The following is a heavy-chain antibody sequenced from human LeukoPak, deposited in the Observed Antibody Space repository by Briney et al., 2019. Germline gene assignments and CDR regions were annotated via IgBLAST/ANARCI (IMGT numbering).Heavy chain of an antibody. D-gene: IGHD4-23*01. J-gene: IGHJ4*02. CDR2: IHSNSGKA. CDR1: GYTFRGYE. CDR3: ARGHYGGNRYFDN. V-gene: IGHV1-8*01. Sequence: ASVRVSCKTSGYTFRGYEINGVRQAPGLELEWLAWIHSNSGKARSAQKFQGRVTHTRDTSTETALMELRGLTSDDSATYFCARGHYGGNRYFDNWGQGTLVTVSS.